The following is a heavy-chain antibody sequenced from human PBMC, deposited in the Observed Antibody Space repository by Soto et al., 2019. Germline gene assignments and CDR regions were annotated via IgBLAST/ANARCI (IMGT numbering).Heavy chain of an antibody. V-gene: IGHV4-59*01. J-gene: IGHJ4*02. CDR3: AREGSYYFDY. Sequence: SETLSLTRTVSGGSIGSYYWSWIRQPPGKGLEWIGYIYYSGSTNYNPSLKSRVTISVDTSKNQFSLKLSSVTAADTAVYYCAREGSYYFDYWGQGTLVTVS. CDR2: IYYSGST. CDR1: GGSIGSYY.